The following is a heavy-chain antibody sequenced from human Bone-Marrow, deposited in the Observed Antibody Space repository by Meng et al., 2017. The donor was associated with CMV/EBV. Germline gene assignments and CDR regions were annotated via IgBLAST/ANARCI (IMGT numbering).Heavy chain of an antibody. D-gene: IGHD1-26*01. CDR1: GFTFDDYG. CDR2: INWNGGST. V-gene: IGHV3-20*04. Sequence: GESLKISCAAFGFTFDDYGMSWVRQAPGKGLEWVSGINWNGGSTGYADSVKGRFTISRDNAKNSLYLQMNSLRAEDTALYYCARATSIVGATVFDYWGQGTLVTVSS. CDR3: ARATSIVGATVFDY. J-gene: IGHJ4*02.